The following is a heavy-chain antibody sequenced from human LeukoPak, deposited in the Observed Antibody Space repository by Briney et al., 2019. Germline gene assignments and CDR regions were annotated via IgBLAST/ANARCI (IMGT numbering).Heavy chain of an antibody. V-gene: IGHV5-51*01. CDR2: IYPGDSDT. CDR3: ARQVLSGGVDY. Sequence: GESLKISCKGSGYRFASYWIGWVRQMPGKGLEWMGIIYPGDSDTRYSPSFQGQVTISADKSITTAYLQWSSLKASDTAMYYCARQVLSGGVDYWGQGTLVTVSS. D-gene: IGHD2-15*01. CDR1: GYRFASYW. J-gene: IGHJ4*02.